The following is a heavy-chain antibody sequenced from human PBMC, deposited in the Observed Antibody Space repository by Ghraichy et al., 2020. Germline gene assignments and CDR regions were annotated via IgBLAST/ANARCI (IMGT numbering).Heavy chain of an antibody. V-gene: IGHV3-23*01. Sequence: GGSLRLSCAASGFTFSSYAMSWVRQAPGKGLEWVSAISGSGGSTYYADSVKGRFTISRDNSKNTLYLQMNSLRAEDTAVYYCAKDWGRPDYVWGSYLAWGQGTLVTVSS. CDR2: ISGSGGST. CDR3: AKDWGRPDYVWGSYLA. J-gene: IGHJ5*02. D-gene: IGHD3-16*02. CDR1: GFTFSSYA.